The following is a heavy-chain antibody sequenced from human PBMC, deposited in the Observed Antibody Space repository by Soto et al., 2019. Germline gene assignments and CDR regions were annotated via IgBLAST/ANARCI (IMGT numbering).Heavy chain of an antibody. CDR3: AGEGGREDYYDSSGYYYNWFDP. CDR1: CGSISSYY. J-gene: IGHJ5*02. Sequence: PSETLSLTCTVSCGSISSYYWRWIRQPPGKGLEWIGYIYYSGSTNYNPSLKIRVTISVDTSKNQFSLKLSSVTAADTAVYYCAGEGGREDYYDSSGYYYNWFDPWGQGTLVTVSS. CDR2: IYYSGST. D-gene: IGHD3-22*01. V-gene: IGHV4-59*01.